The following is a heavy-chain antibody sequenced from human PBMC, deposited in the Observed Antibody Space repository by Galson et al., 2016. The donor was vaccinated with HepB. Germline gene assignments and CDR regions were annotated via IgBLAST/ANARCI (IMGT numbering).Heavy chain of an antibody. Sequence: SLRLSCAASGFTFNYYGMIWVRQAPGKGLEWVSFIRSHNSHIYYADSVNGRFTISRENAYNSLYLQMNSLRVEDTAVYYCVRGAGGYAPHFDYWGQGTLVTVSS. CDR3: VRGAGGYAPHFDY. V-gene: IGHV3-21*01. D-gene: IGHD5-12*01. CDR2: IRSHNSHI. CDR1: GFTFNYYG. J-gene: IGHJ4*01.